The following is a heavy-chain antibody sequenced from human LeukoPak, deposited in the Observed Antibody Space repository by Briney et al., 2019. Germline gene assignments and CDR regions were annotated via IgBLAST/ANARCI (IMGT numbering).Heavy chain of an antibody. CDR3: AREEGADYVWGSYRLNWFDP. V-gene: IGHV4-34*01. Sequence: PSETLSLTCAVSGGSFSAYYWSWIRQSPVKGLEWIGEINHGGSTNYNPSLKSRVTISVDTSKNQFSLKLSSVTAADTAVYYCAREEGADYVWGSYRLNWFDPWGQGTLVTVSS. D-gene: IGHD3-16*02. CDR2: INHGGST. CDR1: GGSFSAYY. J-gene: IGHJ5*02.